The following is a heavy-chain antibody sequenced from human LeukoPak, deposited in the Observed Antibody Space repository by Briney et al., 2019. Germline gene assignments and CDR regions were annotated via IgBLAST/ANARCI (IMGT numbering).Heavy chain of an antibody. Sequence: VASVKVSCKASGGTFSSYAISWVRQAPGQGLEWMGGIIPIFGTANYAQKFQGRVTITADESTSTAYMELSSLRSEDTAVYYCASHHARKTATKSQTDYWGQGTLVTVSS. CDR3: ASHHARKTATKSQTDY. CDR1: GGTFSSYA. V-gene: IGHV1-69*13. J-gene: IGHJ4*02. D-gene: IGHD1-1*01. CDR2: IIPIFGTA.